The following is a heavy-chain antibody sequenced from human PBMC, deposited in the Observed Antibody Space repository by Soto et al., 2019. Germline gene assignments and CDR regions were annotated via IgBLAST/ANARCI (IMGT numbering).Heavy chain of an antibody. V-gene: IGHV3-74*01. J-gene: IGHJ5*01. Sequence: GGSLRLSCATSGFTISSYWMHWVRQAPGKGLVWVSRIDSDGTSTTYADSVKGRFTISRDNAKNTLYLQMNSLRAEDTAVYYRARDHYGDYDSWGQGTLVTVSS. CDR2: IDSDGTST. CDR1: GFTISSYW. CDR3: ARDHYGDYDS. D-gene: IGHD4-17*01.